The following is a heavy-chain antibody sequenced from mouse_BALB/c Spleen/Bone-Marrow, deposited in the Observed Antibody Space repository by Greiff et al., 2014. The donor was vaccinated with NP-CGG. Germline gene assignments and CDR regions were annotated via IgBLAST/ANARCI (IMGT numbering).Heavy chain of an antibody. V-gene: IGHV14-3*02. CDR1: GFNTKDTY. CDR2: IDPANGNT. Sequence: EVQLQQSGAELVKPGASVKLSCTASGFNTKDTYMHWVKQRPEQGLEWIGRIDPANGNTKYDPKFQGKATITADTSSNTAYLQLSSLTSEDTAVYYCAPYYYGSSQFAYWGQGTLVTVSA. CDR3: APYYYGSSQFAY. D-gene: IGHD1-1*01. J-gene: IGHJ3*01.